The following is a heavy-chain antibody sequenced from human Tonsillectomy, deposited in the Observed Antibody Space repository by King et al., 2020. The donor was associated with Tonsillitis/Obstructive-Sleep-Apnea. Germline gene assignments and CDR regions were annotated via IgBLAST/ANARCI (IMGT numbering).Heavy chain of an antibody. J-gene: IGHJ2*01. CDR2: ISGSGGST. Sequence: VQLVQSGGGLVQPGGSLRLSCAASGFTFSSYAMSWVRQAPGKGLEWVSAISGSGGSTYYADSVKGRFTISRDNSKNTLYLQMNSLRAEDTAVYYCAKPTDARDGYNDYWYFDLWGRGTLVTVSS. V-gene: IGHV3-23*04. CDR1: GFTFSSYA. D-gene: IGHD5-24*01. CDR3: AKPTDARDGYNDYWYFDL.